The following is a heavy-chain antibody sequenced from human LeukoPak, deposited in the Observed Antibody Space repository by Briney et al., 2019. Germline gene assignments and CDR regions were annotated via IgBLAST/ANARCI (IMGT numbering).Heavy chain of an antibody. CDR2: INWNTNSI. J-gene: IGHJ3*02. V-gene: IGHV3-9*01. CDR3: AKGSSGWSTDAFGI. CDR1: GFTFSSYA. D-gene: IGHD6-19*01. Sequence: GGSLRLSCAASGFTFSSYAMHWVRQAPGKGLEWVSGINWNTNSIKYADSVKGRFTISRDNAKNSLYLQMNSLRAEDTAFYYCAKGSSGWSTDAFGIWGQGTMVTVSS.